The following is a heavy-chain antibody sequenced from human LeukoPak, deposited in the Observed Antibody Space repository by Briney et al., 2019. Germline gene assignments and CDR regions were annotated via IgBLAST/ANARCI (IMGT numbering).Heavy chain of an antibody. CDR2: INPSGSST. Sequence: ASVKVSCKASGYTLTSHYMHWVRQAPGQGLEWMGRINPSGSSTLNAQKFQGRVTMTRDMSTTTDYMELSSLRSEDTAVYYCARDNSVGDIAWWFDPWGQGTLVTVSS. D-gene: IGHD3-16*02. CDR3: ARDNSVGDIAWWFDP. CDR1: GYTLTSHY. V-gene: IGHV1-46*01. J-gene: IGHJ5*02.